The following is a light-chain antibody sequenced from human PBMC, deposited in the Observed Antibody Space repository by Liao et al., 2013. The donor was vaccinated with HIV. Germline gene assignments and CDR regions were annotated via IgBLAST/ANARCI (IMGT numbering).Light chain of an antibody. Sequence: YVLAQPPSVSVAPGKTASITCGGSNIGNKIVHWYQQKPGQAPVVVIYYDSGRPSGIPERFSGSNSGNTATLTISGTQAMDEADYYCQAWDSSTALYVFGTGTKVTVL. CDR1: NIGNKI. CDR3: QAWDSSTALYV. J-gene: IGLJ1*01. CDR2: YDS. V-gene: IGLV3-21*01.